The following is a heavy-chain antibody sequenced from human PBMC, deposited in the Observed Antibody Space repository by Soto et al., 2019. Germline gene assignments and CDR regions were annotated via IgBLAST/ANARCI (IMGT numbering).Heavy chain of an antibody. V-gene: IGHV3-11*06. CDR3: ARLPDLIYGMDV. CDR2: ISSSSSYT. CDR1: GFTFSDYY. D-gene: IGHD2-21*01. J-gene: IGHJ6*02. Sequence: PGGSLRLSCAASGFTFSDYYMSWIRQAPGKGLEWVSYISSSSSYTNYADSVKGRFTISRDNAKNSLYLQMNSLRAEDTAVYYCARLPDLIYGMDVWGQGTTVTVSS.